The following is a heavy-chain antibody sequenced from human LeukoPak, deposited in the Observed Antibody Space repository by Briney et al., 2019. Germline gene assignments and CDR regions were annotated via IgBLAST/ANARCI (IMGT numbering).Heavy chain of an antibody. D-gene: IGHD4/OR15-4a*01. Sequence: GRSLRLSCVGSGFTFSDYAIHWVRQAPGKGLEWVAVSAHDEVGKQFADSVKGRFTLSRDNSRDSVHLQMNRLRDEDTAVYYCAKDRGYGEHEPFETWGQGSLVTVSS. J-gene: IGHJ5*02. CDR2: SAHDEVGK. CDR3: AKDRGYGEHEPFET. V-gene: IGHV3-30*18. CDR1: GFTFSDYA.